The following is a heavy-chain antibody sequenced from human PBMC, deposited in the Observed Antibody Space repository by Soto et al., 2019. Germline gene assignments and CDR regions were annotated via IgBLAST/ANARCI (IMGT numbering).Heavy chain of an antibody. Sequence: QVQLVESGGGVVQPGRSLRLSCAASGFTFSSYGMHWVRQAPGKGLEWVAVIWYDGSNKYYADSVKVRFTISRDNSKNTLYLQMNSLRAEDTAVYYCARDPTYYDFWSGYPVDYWGQGTLVTVSS. CDR3: ARDPTYYDFWSGYPVDY. D-gene: IGHD3-3*01. CDR2: IWYDGSNK. V-gene: IGHV3-33*01. J-gene: IGHJ4*02. CDR1: GFTFSSYG.